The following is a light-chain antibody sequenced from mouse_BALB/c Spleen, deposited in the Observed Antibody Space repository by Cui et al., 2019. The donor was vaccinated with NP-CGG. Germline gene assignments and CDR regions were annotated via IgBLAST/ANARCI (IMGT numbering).Light chain of an antibody. J-gene: IGLJ1*01. CDR1: TGAVTTSNY. V-gene: IGLV1*01. Sequence: QAVVTQESALTTSPGETVTLTCRSSTGAVTTSNYANWVQEKPDHLFTGLIDGTINRAPGVPARFSGSLIGDEAALTITGAQTEDEAIYFCALWYSNHWVFGGGTKLTVL. CDR3: ALWYSNHWV. CDR2: GTI.